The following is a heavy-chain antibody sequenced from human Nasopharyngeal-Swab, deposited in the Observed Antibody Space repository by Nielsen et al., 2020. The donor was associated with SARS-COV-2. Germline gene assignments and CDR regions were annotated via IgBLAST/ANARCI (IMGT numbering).Heavy chain of an antibody. D-gene: IGHD2-2*01. CDR1: GYTFTGYY. V-gene: IGHV1-2*02. Sequence: ASVKVSCKASGYTFTGYYMHWVRQAPGQGLEWMGWINPNSGGTNYAQKFQGRVTMTRDTSISTAYMELSRLRSDGTAVYYCARGIVVVPAAEYYYYGMDVWGQGTTVTVSS. CDR2: INPNSGGT. CDR3: ARGIVVVPAAEYYYYGMDV. J-gene: IGHJ6*02.